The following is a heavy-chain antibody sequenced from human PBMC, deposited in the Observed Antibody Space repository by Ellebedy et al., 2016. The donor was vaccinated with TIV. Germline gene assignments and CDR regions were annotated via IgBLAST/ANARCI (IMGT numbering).Heavy chain of an antibody. CDR2: INPDSGDT. Sequence: ASVKVSCXASEASGYTFTGQPMHWVRQAPGQGLEWMGRINPDSGDTKSAHNFQGRVTTTRDTSINTVYLELTGLTSDDSAVYYCARNLGFCGTTGCWGQGTLVNVSS. J-gene: IGHJ4*02. V-gene: IGHV1-2*02. CDR3: ARNLGFCGTTGC. D-gene: IGHD2-8*02. CDR1: EASGYTFTGQP.